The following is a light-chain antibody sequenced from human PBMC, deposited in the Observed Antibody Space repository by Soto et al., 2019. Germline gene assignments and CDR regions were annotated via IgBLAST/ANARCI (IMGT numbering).Light chain of an antibody. J-gene: IGKJ5*01. Sequence: IQMTHSPSSLSASVLYRVTITFLASQSINIYLNWYQQKPGKAPKLLIYAASSFQSGVPSRFSGSGSGTDFTLTISSLQPEDFATYYCQQTSSTPVTFGQGTRLEIK. V-gene: IGKV1-39*01. CDR2: AAS. CDR1: QSINIY. CDR3: QQTSSTPVT.